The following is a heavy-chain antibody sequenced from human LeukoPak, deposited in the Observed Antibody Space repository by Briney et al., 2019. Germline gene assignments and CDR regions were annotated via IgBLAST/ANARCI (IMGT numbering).Heavy chain of an antibody. Sequence: GGSLRLSCAASGFTFSSYWMSWVRQAPGKGLEWVANIKQDGSEKYYVDSVKGRFTISRYNAKNSLYLQMNSLRAEDTAVYYCARGLVPAAMSYFDYWGEESLVTISS. D-gene: IGHD2-2*01. CDR2: IKQDGSEK. V-gene: IGHV3-7*01. CDR1: GFTFSSYW. J-gene: IGHJ4*02. CDR3: ARGLVPAAMSYFDY.